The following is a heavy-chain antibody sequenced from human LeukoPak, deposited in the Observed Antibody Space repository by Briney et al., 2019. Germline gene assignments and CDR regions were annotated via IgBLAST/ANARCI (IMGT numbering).Heavy chain of an antibody. CDR3: ARGQLRLSN. Sequence: SETLSLTCAASGGSFSAYYWTWIRQPPGKGLEWIGEINHSGSTDYNPSLKSRVTISVDTSKNQFSLKLNSVTAADTAVYYCARGQLRLSNWGQGSLVIVSS. D-gene: IGHD6-25*01. J-gene: IGHJ4*02. V-gene: IGHV4-34*01. CDR2: INHSGST. CDR1: GGSFSAYY.